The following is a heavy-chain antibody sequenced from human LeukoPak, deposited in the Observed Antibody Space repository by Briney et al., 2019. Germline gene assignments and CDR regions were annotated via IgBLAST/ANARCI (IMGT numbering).Heavy chain of an antibody. CDR3: ARHNAWYDY. J-gene: IGHJ5*01. CDR2: ISSSGSYM. CDR1: GLTSSNYS. D-gene: IGHD5-24*01. Sequence: GGSLRPSCAASGLTSSNYSMSWVRQAPEKGLEWIAYISSSGSYMYADSVKGRFTISRDNAKNSLYLQMNSLRAEDTAVYYCARHNAWYDYWCHGSLVTVSS. V-gene: IGHV3-21*05.